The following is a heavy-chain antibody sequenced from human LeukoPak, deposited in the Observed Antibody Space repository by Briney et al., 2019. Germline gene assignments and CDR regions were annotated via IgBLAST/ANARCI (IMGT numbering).Heavy chain of an antibody. D-gene: IGHD1-14*01. CDR2: ITSDGSST. J-gene: IGHJ4*02. V-gene: IGHV3-74*01. CDR3: ARGPTRHGKLDS. CDR1: GFTFSSFW. Sequence: PGGSLRLSCAASGFTFSSFWMHWVRLAPGKGLVWVSRITSDGSSTAYADSVKGRFTISRDNAKNTLYLHMNNLRAEDTAVYYCARGPTRHGKLDSWGQGTLVTVSS.